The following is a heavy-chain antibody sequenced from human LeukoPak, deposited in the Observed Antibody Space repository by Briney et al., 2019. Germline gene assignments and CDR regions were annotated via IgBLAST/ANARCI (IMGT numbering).Heavy chain of an antibody. CDR2: IYPGDSDT. CDR3: GRTKGQYSRASPIED. D-gene: IGHD6-6*01. Sequence: PVESLKISCQDSGDTFTNYWIGWVRQIPGKGLEWMGIIYPGDSDTTYSPSFQGQVTISADKSISTAYLQWSSLKASDTAIYYCGRTKGQYSRASPIEDWGQGTLVTVSS. CDR1: GDTFTNYW. J-gene: IGHJ4*02. V-gene: IGHV5-51*01.